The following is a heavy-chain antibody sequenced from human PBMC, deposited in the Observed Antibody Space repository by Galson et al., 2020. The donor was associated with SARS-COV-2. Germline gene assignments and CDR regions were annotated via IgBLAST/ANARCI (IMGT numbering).Heavy chain of an antibody. J-gene: IGHJ4*02. CDR2: ISAYNGNT. CDR3: ARVSVCGGSCYNFDY. V-gene: IGHV1-18*04. Sequence: ASVKVSCKASGYTFTSYGIIWVRQAPGQGLEWMGWISAYNGNTNHAQKLQRRFTITTDTSTSTAYMQLRSLRSDDTAVYYCARVSVCGGSCYNFDYWCQETLVSGSS. D-gene: IGHD2-15*01. CDR1: GYTFTSYG.